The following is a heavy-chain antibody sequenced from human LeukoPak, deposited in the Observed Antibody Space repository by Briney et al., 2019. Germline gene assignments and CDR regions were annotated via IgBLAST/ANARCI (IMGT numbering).Heavy chain of an antibody. CDR1: GGSISSGGYY. D-gene: IGHD3-3*01. J-gene: IGHJ5*02. V-gene: IGHV4-31*03. Sequence: SQTLSLTCTVSGGSISSGGYYWSWIRQHPGKGLEWIGYIYYSGSTYYNPSLKSRVTISVDTSKNQFSLKLSSVTAADTAVYYCARTTIFGVGRNWFDPWGQGTLVTVSS. CDR2: IYYSGST. CDR3: ARTTIFGVGRNWFDP.